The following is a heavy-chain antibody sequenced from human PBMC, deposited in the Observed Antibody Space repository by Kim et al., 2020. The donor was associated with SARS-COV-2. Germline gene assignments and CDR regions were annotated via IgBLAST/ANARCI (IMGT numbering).Heavy chain of an antibody. V-gene: IGHV4-34*01. J-gene: IGHJ6*03. Sequence: SETLSLTCAVYGGSFSGYYWSWIRQPPGKGLEWIGEINHSGSTNYNPSLKSRVTISVDTSKNQFSLKLSSETAAETAVYYCARSVSAVVPAAYYYYYYMDVWGKGTTVTVSS. CDR3: ARSVSAVVPAAYYYYYYMDV. CDR1: GGSFSGYY. CDR2: INHSGST. D-gene: IGHD2-2*01.